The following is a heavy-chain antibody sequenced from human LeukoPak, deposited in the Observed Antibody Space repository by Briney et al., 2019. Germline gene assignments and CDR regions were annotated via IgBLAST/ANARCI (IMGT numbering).Heavy chain of an antibody. CDR1: GFTFSGSA. Sequence: GGSLRLSCAASGFTFSGSAMHWVRQASGKGLEWVGRIRSKANSYATAYAASVKGRFTISRDDSKNTAYLQMNSLKTEDTAVYYCRASRGVWGALDAWDDAFDIWGQGTMVTVSS. J-gene: IGHJ3*02. D-gene: IGHD3-16*01. CDR3: RASRGVWGALDAWDDAFDI. V-gene: IGHV3-73*01. CDR2: IRSKANSYAT.